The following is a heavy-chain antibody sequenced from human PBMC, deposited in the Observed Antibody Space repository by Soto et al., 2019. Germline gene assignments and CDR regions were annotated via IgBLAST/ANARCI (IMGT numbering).Heavy chain of an antibody. D-gene: IGHD3-16*02. V-gene: IGHV4-30-4*01. CDR3: TNRYLN. Sequence: PSVTLSLTCTVSGNSISNGDYYWSWIRQPPGRGLEWIGYIDSSGITYYNRSLKSRVTISVDMSKNQFSLRLTSVTAAAPAAYYCTNRYLNWDQGLLVTVSS. J-gene: IGHJ4*02. CDR1: GNSISNGDYY. CDR2: IDSSGIT.